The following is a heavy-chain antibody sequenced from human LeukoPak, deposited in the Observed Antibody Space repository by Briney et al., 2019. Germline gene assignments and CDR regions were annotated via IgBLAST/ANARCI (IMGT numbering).Heavy chain of an antibody. Sequence: ASVKVSCKASGYAFSNFGINWVRQAPGQGLEWIAWISGNNDNPNYGQKFQGRFTVTTDSSTSTAYMELRNLRSDDTAVYYCARDGTSTDDYWGQGTLVTVSS. D-gene: IGHD2-2*01. CDR3: ARDGTSTDDY. J-gene: IGHJ4*02. CDR2: ISGNNDNP. CDR1: GYAFSNFG. V-gene: IGHV1-18*01.